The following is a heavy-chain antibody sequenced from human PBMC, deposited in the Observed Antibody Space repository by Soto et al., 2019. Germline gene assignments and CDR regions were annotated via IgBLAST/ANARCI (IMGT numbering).Heavy chain of an antibody. D-gene: IGHD5-18*01. CDR1: GGSFSGYY. J-gene: IGHJ4*02. CDR3: ARGFGYSYGYSDY. CDR2: INHSGST. V-gene: IGHV4-34*01. Sequence: PSETLSLTCAVYGGSFSGYYWSWIRQPPGKGLEWIGEINHSGSTNYNPSLKSRVTISVDTSKNQFSLKLSSVTAADTAVYYCARGFGYSYGYSDYWGQGTLVTVSS.